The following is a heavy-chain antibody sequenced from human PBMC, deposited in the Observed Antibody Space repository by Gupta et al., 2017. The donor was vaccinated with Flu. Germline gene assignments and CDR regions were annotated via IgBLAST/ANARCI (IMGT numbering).Heavy chain of an antibody. D-gene: IGHD4-17*01. CDR1: GFTFSGSA. CDR3: TRSASDYGDYVRIGY. J-gene: IGHJ4*02. V-gene: IGHV3-73*02. CDR2: IRSKANSYAT. Sequence: EVQLVESGGGLVQPGGSLKLSCAASGFTFSGSAMHWVRQASGKGLEWVGRIRSKANSYATAYAASVKGRFTISRDDSKNTAYLQMNSLKTEDTAVYYCTRSASDYGDYVRIGYWGQGTLVTVSS.